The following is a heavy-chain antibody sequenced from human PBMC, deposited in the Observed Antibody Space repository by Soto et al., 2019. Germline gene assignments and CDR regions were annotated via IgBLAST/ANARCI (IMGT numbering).Heavy chain of an antibody. J-gene: IGHJ4*02. CDR2: MSGSGGAT. CDR3: AKAQEASGNVNSYFDS. CDR1: GFTFSSYA. D-gene: IGHD2-15*01. V-gene: IGHV3-23*01. Sequence: GALRLSCAASGFTFSSYAMSWVRQAPGRGLEWVSVMSGSGGATYYADSVKGRFTISRDSSTNTVYLQMYSLRADDTGVYYCAKAQEASGNVNSYFDSWGQGTQVTVSS.